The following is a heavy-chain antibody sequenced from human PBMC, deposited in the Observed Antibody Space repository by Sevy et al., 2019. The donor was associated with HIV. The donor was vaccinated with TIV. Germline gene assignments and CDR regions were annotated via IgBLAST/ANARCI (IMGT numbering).Heavy chain of an antibody. V-gene: IGHV4-59*01. J-gene: IGHJ6*02. CDR1: GDSISGYY. CDR3: ARGIAAPRGMDV. D-gene: IGHD6-13*01. Sequence: SETLSLTCTVSGDSISGYYWSWIRQPPGKGLEWIGYFFYSGSTNYNPSLKSRVTISVDTTRNQVSLKVRSVTAADTAVYYCARGIAAPRGMDVWGQGTTVTISS. CDR2: FFYSGST.